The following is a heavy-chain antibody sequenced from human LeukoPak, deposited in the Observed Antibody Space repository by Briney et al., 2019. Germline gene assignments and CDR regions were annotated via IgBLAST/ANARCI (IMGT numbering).Heavy chain of an antibody. CDR3: ARYHYSRNDY. Sequence: GGSLRLSCAASGFAVNTYSMKWVRQAPGKGLEWISSITSSSSPIYYADSVKGRFTVSRDNAKNSLYLQMNSLRDEDTAVYYCARYHYSRNDYWGRRTLVTVSS. J-gene: IGHJ4*02. D-gene: IGHD6-13*01. CDR1: GFAVNTYS. V-gene: IGHV3-48*02. CDR2: ITSSSSPI.